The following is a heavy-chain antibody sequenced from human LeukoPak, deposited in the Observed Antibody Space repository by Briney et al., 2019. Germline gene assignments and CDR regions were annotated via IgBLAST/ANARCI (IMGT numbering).Heavy chain of an antibody. J-gene: IGHJ4*02. Sequence: SETLSLTCSVSGDSVTSSYLSWIRQPLGKGLVWIGYISYTADSNYNPSLKSRVTISTDTSKNQFSLKLSSVTATDTAVYYCATSSHSGSYRAHWGQGTLVTVSS. V-gene: IGHV4-59*08. D-gene: IGHD3-10*01. CDR2: ISYTADS. CDR3: ATSSHSGSYRAH. CDR1: GDSVTSSY.